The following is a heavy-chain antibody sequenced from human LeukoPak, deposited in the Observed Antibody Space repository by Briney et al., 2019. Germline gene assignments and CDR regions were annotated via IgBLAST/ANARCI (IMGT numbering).Heavy chain of an antibody. D-gene: IGHD1-26*01. V-gene: IGHV1-24*01. J-gene: IGHJ4*02. Sequence: ASVKVSCKVSGYSLTELSMHWVRQAPGKGPEWMGGFTLEDGDTIYARKFQGRVTMTEDASTDPAYMDLSSLRSEDTAVYFCVAANPGGLADYWGQGTLVTVSS. CDR1: GYSLTELS. CDR2: FTLEDGDT. CDR3: VAANPGGLADY.